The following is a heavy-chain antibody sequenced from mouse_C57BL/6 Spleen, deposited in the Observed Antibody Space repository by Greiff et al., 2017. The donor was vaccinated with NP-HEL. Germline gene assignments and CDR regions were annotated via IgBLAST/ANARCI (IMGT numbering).Heavy chain of an antibody. D-gene: IGHD2-4*01. CDR2: IYPGDGDT. Sequence: QVHVKQSGPELVKPGASVKISCKASGYAFSSSWMNWVKQRPGKGLEWIGRIYPGDGDTNYNGKFKGKATLTADKSSSTAYMQLSSLTSEDSAVYFCAREDYDEIEYAMDYWGQGTSVTVSS. J-gene: IGHJ4*01. CDR1: GYAFSSSW. CDR3: AREDYDEIEYAMDY. V-gene: IGHV1-82*01.